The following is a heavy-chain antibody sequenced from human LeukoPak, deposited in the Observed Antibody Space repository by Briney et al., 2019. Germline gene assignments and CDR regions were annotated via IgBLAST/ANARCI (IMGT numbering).Heavy chain of an antibody. CDR3: ARALRYCSSTSCYTGAFDI. J-gene: IGHJ3*02. V-gene: IGHV4-59*01. Sequence: SETLPLTCTVSGGSISSYYWSWIRQPPGKGLEWIGYIYYSGSTNYNPSLKSRVTISVDTSKNQFSLKLSSVTAADTAVYYCARALRYCSSTSCYTGAFDIWGQGTMVTVSS. CDR2: IYYSGST. D-gene: IGHD2-2*02. CDR1: GGSISSYY.